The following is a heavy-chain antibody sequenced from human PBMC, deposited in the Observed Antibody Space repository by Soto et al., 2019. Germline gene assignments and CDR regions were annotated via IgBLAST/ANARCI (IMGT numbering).Heavy chain of an antibody. D-gene: IGHD1-26*01. CDR1: GFTFSSYA. V-gene: IGHV3-23*01. Sequence: EVQLLESGGGLVQPGGSLRLSCAASGFTFSSYAMSWVRQAPGKGLEWVSAVSATGANTYYADSVKGRFTISRDNSKTTLYLQMNSLRAEDRAIYYCVKASQPRSYGRYYFDYWGQGTLITVSS. J-gene: IGHJ4*02. CDR2: VSATGANT. CDR3: VKASQPRSYGRYYFDY.